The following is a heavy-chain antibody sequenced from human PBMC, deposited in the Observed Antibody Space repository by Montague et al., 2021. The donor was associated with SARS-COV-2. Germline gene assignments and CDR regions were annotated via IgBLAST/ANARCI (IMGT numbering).Heavy chain of an antibody. D-gene: IGHD3-10*01. CDR1: GGSFSDFY. CDR3: ASRNRGNRGAFDI. Sequence: SETLSLTCAVYGGSFSDFYWCWIRQPPGMGLEWIGEINHSGSSYYNQSLNSRVTITADTSKNQFSLKQSSVTAADAAVYYCASRNRGNRGAFDIWGQGTMVTVSS. V-gene: IGHV4-34*01. CDR2: INHSGSS. J-gene: IGHJ3*02.